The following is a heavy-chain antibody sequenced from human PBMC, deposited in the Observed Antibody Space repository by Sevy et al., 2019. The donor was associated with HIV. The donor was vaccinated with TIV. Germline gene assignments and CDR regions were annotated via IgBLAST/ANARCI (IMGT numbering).Heavy chain of an antibody. CDR2: IYYSGST. CDR1: GGSISSSSYY. J-gene: IGHJ4*02. V-gene: IGHV4-39*01. Sequence: SETLSLTCTVSGGSISSSSYYWGWIRQPPGKGLEWIGSIYYSGSTYYNPSLKSRVTISVDTSKNQFSLKLSSVTAADPAVYYCARLRWGAVAGRGVYYFDYWGQGTLVTVSS. CDR3: ARLRWGAVAGRGVYYFDY. D-gene: IGHD6-19*01.